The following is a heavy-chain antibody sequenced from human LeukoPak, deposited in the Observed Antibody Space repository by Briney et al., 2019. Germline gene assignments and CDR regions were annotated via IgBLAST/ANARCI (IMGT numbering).Heavy chain of an antibody. J-gene: IGHJ4*02. CDR3: ARGRIAAAGSVFDY. Sequence: ETLSLTCAVYGGSFSGYYWSWIRQPPGKGLEWIGEIKHSGSTNYNPSLKSRVTISVDTSKNQFSLKLSSVTAADTAVYYCARGRIAAAGSVFDYWGQGTLVTVSS. CDR1: GGSFSGYY. D-gene: IGHD6-13*01. CDR2: IKHSGST. V-gene: IGHV4-34*01.